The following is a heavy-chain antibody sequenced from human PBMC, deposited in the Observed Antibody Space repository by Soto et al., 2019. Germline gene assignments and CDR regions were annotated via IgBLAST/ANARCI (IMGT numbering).Heavy chain of an antibody. CDR2: IDYNGRA. V-gene: IGHV4-59*02. J-gene: IGHJ4*02. D-gene: IGHD4-4*01. Sequence: QVQLQESGPGLVKPSETLPLTCSVSDGSVTGYCWSWIRQPPGKGLEWIGCIDYNGRAHYNPSLPSRLTLSLDTSNTHFSLKLSSVTTTDTAVYYCARGPDHSKVGYWGQGTLVTVSS. CDR3: ARGPDHSKVGY. CDR1: DGSVTGYC.